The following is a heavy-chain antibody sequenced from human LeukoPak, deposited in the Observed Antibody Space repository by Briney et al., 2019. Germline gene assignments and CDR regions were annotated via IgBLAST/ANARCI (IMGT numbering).Heavy chain of an antibody. CDR1: GSSTSGYY. Sequence: PSETLSLTCTVSGSSTSGYYWSWLRQPPGKELEWIAYIHYSGSTKYNPSLKSRGTISVDTSKNQFSLKLSSVTAADTAVYYCASRDVGYCSSTSCYPPGNYWGQGTLVTVSS. CDR2: IHYSGST. D-gene: IGHD2-2*01. V-gene: IGHV4-59*08. J-gene: IGHJ4*02. CDR3: ASRDVGYCSSTSCYPPGNY.